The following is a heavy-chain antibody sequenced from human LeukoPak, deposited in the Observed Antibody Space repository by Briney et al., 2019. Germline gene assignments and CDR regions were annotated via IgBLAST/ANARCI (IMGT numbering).Heavy chain of an antibody. D-gene: IGHD5-24*01. CDR3: ASSMAYNCLDY. CDR1: GFTFSSYG. V-gene: IGHV3-30*03. CDR2: ISYDGSNN. Sequence: PGGSLRLSCAASGFTFSSYGMHWVRQAPGKGLEWVAVISYDGSNNYYADSVKGRFTISRDNAKNTLYLQMNSLRPEDTAVYYCASSMAYNCLDYWGQGTLVTVSS. J-gene: IGHJ4*02.